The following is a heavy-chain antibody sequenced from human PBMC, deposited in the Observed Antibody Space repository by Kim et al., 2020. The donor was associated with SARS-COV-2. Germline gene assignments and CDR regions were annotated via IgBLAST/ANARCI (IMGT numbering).Heavy chain of an antibody. CDR3: ARSRRSTYSSSWRGDYYYGMDV. V-gene: IGHV4-4*02. D-gene: IGHD6-13*01. J-gene: IGHJ6*02. Sequence: SETLSLTCAVSGGSISSSNWWSWVRQPPGKGLEWIGEIYHSGSTNYNPSLKSRVTISVDKSKNQFSLKLSSVTAADTAVYYCARSRRSTYSSSWRGDYYYGMDVWGQGTTVTVSS. CDR2: IYHSGST. CDR1: GGSISSSNW.